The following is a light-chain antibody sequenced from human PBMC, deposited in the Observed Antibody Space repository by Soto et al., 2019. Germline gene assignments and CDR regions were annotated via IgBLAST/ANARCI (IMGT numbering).Light chain of an antibody. CDR2: DAS. CDR3: KQSNNLPPT. V-gene: IGKV1-5*01. Sequence: DIQMTQSPSILSASVAYRVTITCRASQSISSWLAWYQQKPGKAPKLMISDASDLETGVQYRFSGSGSGTDFTLTISSMQSEDSAFYYCKQSNNLPPTFGTGTQLDLK. J-gene: IGKJ1*01. CDR1: QSISSW.